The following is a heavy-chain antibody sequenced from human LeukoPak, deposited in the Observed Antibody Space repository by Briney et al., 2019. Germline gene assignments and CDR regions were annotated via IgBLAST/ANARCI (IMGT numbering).Heavy chain of an antibody. CDR3: AGTLFWGDNWFDP. V-gene: IGHV3-21*01. CDR1: GFTFSSYS. Sequence: GGSLRLSCAASGFTFSSYSMNWVRQAPGKGLEWDSSISSSSSYIYYADSVKGRFTISRDNAKNSLYLQMNSLRAEDTAVYYCAGTLFWGDNWFDPWGQGTLVTVSS. J-gene: IGHJ5*02. D-gene: IGHD3-16*01. CDR2: ISSSSSYI.